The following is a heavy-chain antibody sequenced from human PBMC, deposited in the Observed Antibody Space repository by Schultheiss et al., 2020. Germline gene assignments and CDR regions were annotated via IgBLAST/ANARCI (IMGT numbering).Heavy chain of an antibody. CDR2: IWYDGSNK. CDR1: GFTFSNAW. CDR3: ARDRRVGYCSSTSCGNYYYYMDV. J-gene: IGHJ6*03. V-gene: IGHV3-33*08. D-gene: IGHD2-2*03. Sequence: GGSLRLSCAASGFTFSNAWMSWVRQAPGKGLEWVAVIWYDGSNKYYADSVKGRFTISRDNSKNTLYLQMNSLRAEDTAVYYCARDRRVGYCSSTSCGNYYYYMDVWGKGNTVTVSS.